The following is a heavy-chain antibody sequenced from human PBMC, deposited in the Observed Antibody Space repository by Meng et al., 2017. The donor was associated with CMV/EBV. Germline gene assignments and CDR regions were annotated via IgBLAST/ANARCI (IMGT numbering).Heavy chain of an antibody. Sequence: ETLSLTCAASGFTFSSYWMSWVRQAPGKGLEWVANIKQDGSEKYYVDSVKGRFTISRDNAKNSLYLQMNSLRAEDTAVYYCARQYYDILTGYYNVIGVFDYWGQGTLVTVSS. J-gene: IGHJ4*02. CDR3: ARQYYDILTGYYNVIGVFDY. D-gene: IGHD3-9*01. V-gene: IGHV3-7*01. CDR1: GFTFSSYW. CDR2: IKQDGSEK.